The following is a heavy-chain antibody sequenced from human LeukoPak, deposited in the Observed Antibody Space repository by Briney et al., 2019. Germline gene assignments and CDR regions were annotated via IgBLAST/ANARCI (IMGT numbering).Heavy chain of an antibody. CDR1: GFTFDDYA. Sequence: DPGRSLRLSCAASGFTFDDYAMHWVRQAPGKGLEWVAVISYDGSNKYYADSVKGRFTISRDNSKNTLYLQMNSLRAEDTAVYYCAREDGYSSGWYRTWVLDYWGQGTLVTVSS. J-gene: IGHJ4*02. CDR3: AREDGYSSGWYRTWVLDY. V-gene: IGHV3-30-3*01. CDR2: ISYDGSNK. D-gene: IGHD6-13*01.